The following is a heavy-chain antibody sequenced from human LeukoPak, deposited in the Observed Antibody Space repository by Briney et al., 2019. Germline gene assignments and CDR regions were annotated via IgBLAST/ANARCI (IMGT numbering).Heavy chain of an antibody. Sequence: GGSLRLSCAASGFTFSSFWMSWVRPAPGKGLERVANIKQDGSETSYVDSVKGRLTISRDNAENSLYLQMNSLRAEDTAVYYCARAYYDSGTYYKSPLAYWGQGTLVTVSS. D-gene: IGHD3-10*01. CDR1: GFTFSSFW. CDR3: ARAYYDSGTYYKSPLAY. J-gene: IGHJ4*02. V-gene: IGHV3-7*05. CDR2: IKQDGSET.